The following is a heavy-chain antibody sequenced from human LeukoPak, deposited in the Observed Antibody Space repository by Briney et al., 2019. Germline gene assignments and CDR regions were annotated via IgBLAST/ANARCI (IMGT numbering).Heavy chain of an antibody. Sequence: LPVGSLRLSCAASGFTFSSYGMHWVRQAPGKGLEWVAVISYDGSNKYYADSVKGRFTISRDNSKNTLYLQMNSLRAEDTAVYYCAKDLPTMGYYDSSGYPVDFDYWGQGTLVTVSS. CDR1: GFTFSSYG. D-gene: IGHD3-22*01. CDR3: AKDLPTMGYYDSSGYPVDFDY. V-gene: IGHV3-30*18. J-gene: IGHJ4*02. CDR2: ISYDGSNK.